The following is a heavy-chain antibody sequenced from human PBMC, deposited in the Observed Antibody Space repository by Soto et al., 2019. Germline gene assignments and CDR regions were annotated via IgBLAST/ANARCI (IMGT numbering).Heavy chain of an antibody. V-gene: IGHV1-69*12. Sequence: QVQLVQSGAEVKKPESSVKVSCKAPGGTFSTYAIRWVRQAPGQGLEWMGGIIPMFGTANYAQRFQDSVTITADESTNTVYMELSSLRSEDTAVYFCASGIQLWLRRINNGYSGWGQGTLVTVSS. D-gene: IGHD5-18*01. CDR1: GGTFSTYA. CDR2: IIPMFGTA. J-gene: IGHJ4*02. CDR3: ASGIQLWLRRINNGYSG.